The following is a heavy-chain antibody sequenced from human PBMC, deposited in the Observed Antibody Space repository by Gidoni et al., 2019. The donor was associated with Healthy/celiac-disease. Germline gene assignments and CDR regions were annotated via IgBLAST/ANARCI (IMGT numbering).Heavy chain of an antibody. V-gene: IGHV3-9*01. D-gene: IGHD3-22*01. CDR3: AKDISYYYDSSGYSGYYYYYGMDV. CDR2: ISWNSGSI. CDR1: GFTFDDYA. J-gene: IGHJ6*02. Sequence: EVQLVESGGGLVQPGRSLRLSCAASGFTFDDYAMHWVRHAPGKGLEWVSGISWNSGSIGYADSVKGRFTISRDNAKNSLYLQMNSLRAEDTALYYCAKDISYYYDSSGYSGYYYYYGMDVWGQGTTVTVSS.